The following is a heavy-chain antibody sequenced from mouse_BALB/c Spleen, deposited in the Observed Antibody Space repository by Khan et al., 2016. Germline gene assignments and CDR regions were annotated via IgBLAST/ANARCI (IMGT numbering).Heavy chain of an antibody. CDR2: IYPGNSDT. CDR1: GYTFTSYW. Sequence: VQLQQSGTVLARPGASVKMSCKASGYTFTSYWMHWVKQRPGQGLEWIGAIYPGNSDTSYNQKFKGKAKLTAVTSTSTAYMELSSLTNEDSAVYYCTREIATGLDWLAYWGQGTLVTVSA. CDR3: TREIATGLDWLAY. J-gene: IGHJ3*01. V-gene: IGHV1-5*01.